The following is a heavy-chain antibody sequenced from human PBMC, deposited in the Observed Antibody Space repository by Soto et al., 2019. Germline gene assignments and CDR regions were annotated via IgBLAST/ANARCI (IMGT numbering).Heavy chain of an antibody. CDR1: GFTFSDYA. CDR3: AKDPTYNWNYYYYYYGMDV. V-gene: IGHV3-23*01. CDR2: ISGSGGST. J-gene: IGHJ6*02. Sequence: GGSLRLSCAGCGFTFSDYAMSGVRQAPGKGLEWVSGISGSGGSTYYADSVKGRFTISRDNSKNTLYLQMNSLRAEDTAVYYCAKDPTYNWNYYYYYYGMDVWDQGTTVTVSS. D-gene: IGHD1-7*01.